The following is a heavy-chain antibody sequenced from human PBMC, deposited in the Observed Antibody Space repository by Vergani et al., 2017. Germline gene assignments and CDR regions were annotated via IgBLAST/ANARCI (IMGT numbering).Heavy chain of an antibody. J-gene: IGHJ4*02. Sequence: EVQLLQSERAVVQPGGSLRLSCVASGFPFSSHAMSWVRQGHGQGLEWVSSSKNTGDSTHYADSVKGRFTISRDNSKNTLYLQLNSLRVEDTAVYYCGVGSDNYNWGQETLVTFSS. CDR2: SKNTGDST. V-gene: IGHV3-23*01. D-gene: IGHD5-24*01. CDR3: GVGSDNYN. CDR1: GFPFSSHA.